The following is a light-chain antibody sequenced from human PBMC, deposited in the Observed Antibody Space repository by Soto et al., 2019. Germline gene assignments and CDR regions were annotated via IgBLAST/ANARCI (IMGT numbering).Light chain of an antibody. CDR3: QQYNSYPYT. CDR1: QSISSW. J-gene: IGKJ2*01. V-gene: IGKV1-5*03. Sequence: DIQMTQSPSTLSASVGDRVTIACRASQSISSWLAWYQQKPGKAPKLLIYKASSLESGVPSRFSGSGSGTEFTLTISSLQPDDFATYYCQQYNSYPYTFGQGTKLEIK. CDR2: KAS.